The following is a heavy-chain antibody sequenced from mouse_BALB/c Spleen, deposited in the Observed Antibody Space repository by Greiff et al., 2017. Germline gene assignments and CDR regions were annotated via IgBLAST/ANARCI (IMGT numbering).Heavy chain of an antibody. CDR1: GYSFTGYF. Sequence: VQLQQSGPELVKPGASVKISCKASGYSFTGYFMNWVKQSLGKSLEWIGRINPYNGDTFYNQKFKGKATLTVDKSSSTAHMELLSLTSEDSAVYYCGRSNYYGSSGGFAYWGQGTLVTVSA. CDR3: GRSNYYGSSGGFAY. D-gene: IGHD1-1*01. J-gene: IGHJ3*01. V-gene: IGHV1-37*01. CDR2: INPYNGDT.